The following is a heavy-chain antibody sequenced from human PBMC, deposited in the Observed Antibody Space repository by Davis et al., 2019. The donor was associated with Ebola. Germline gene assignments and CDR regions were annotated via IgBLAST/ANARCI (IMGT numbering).Heavy chain of an antibody. CDR1: GGSFSGYY. Sequence: MPGGSLRLSCAVYGGSFSGYYWSWIRQPPGKGLEWIGEINHSGSTNYNPSLKSRVTISLDTSKNQFYLKLSSVTAADTAVFYCARHRHYGMDVWGQGTTVTVSS. CDR2: INHSGST. J-gene: IGHJ6*02. CDR3: ARHRHYGMDV. V-gene: IGHV4-34*01.